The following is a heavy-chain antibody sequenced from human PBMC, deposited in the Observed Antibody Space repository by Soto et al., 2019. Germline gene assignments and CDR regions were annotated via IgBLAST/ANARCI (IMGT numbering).Heavy chain of an antibody. D-gene: IGHD6-13*01. V-gene: IGHV3-30-3*01. CDR3: ARNPADSSSWILFDY. Sequence: SLRLSCAASGFTFSSYAMHWVRQAPGKGLEWVAVISYDGSNKYYADSVKGRFTISRDNSKNTLYLQMNSLRAEDTAVYYCARNPADSSSWILFDYWGQGTLVTVSS. CDR2: ISYDGSNK. J-gene: IGHJ4*02. CDR1: GFTFSSYA.